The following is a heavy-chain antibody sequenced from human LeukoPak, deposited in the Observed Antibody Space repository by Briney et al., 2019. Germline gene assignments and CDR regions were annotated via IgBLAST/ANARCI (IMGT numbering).Heavy chain of an antibody. CDR1: GFTFSSYS. CDR3: ARDRGLRLGELSLSIDNWFDP. Sequence: GGSLRLSCAASGFTFSSYSMNWVRQAPGKGLEWVSSISSSSSYIYYADSVKGRFTISRDNAKNSLYLQMNSLRAEDTAVYYCARDRGLRLGELSLSIDNWFDPWGQGTLVTVSS. D-gene: IGHD3-16*02. CDR2: ISSSSSYI. V-gene: IGHV3-21*01. J-gene: IGHJ5*02.